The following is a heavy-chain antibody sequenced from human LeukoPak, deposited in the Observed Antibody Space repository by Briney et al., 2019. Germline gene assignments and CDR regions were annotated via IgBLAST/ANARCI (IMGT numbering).Heavy chain of an antibody. Sequence: GGSLRLSCAASGFTFSSYAMNWVRQAPGKGLEWVANINQGGTERYVDSVKGRFTISRDNAKNSLYLQMNSLRAEDTAVYYCVREDSYSSGWYGPDYWGQGTLVTVSS. D-gene: IGHD6-19*01. CDR3: VREDSYSSGWYGPDY. CDR1: GFTFSSYA. CDR2: INQGGTER. V-gene: IGHV3-7*05. J-gene: IGHJ4*02.